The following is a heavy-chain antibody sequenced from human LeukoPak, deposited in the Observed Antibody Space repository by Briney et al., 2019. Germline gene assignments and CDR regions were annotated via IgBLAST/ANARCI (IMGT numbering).Heavy chain of an antibody. D-gene: IGHD6-25*01. V-gene: IGHV7-4-1*04. CDR2: INTNSGNP. J-gene: IGHJ4*02. Sequence: ASVKVSCKASGYTFNNYAMNWVRQAPGQGLEWMGWINTNSGNPTYAQGFTGRFVFSLDTSVSMAYLQISGLKAEDAAVYYCARGVGGYVAIGFDYWGQGTLVTVSS. CDR3: ARGVGGYVAIGFDY. CDR1: GYTFNNYA.